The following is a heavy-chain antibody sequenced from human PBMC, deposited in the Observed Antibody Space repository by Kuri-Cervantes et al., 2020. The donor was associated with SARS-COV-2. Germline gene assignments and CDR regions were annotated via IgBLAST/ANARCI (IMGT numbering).Heavy chain of an antibody. Sequence: GESLKISRSAPGFTFSIYWMRLVRQVPGKGVEWVANIKQDRSEKYYVDSVKGRFTISRDNAKNSLYLQMNSLRAVDTAVYYCARDRGIVVVPAAIWFDPWGQGTLVPVSS. CDR3: ARDRGIVVVPAAIWFDP. D-gene: IGHD2-2*01. J-gene: IGHJ5*02. CDR2: IKQDRSEK. V-gene: IGHV3-7*01. CDR1: GFTFSIYW.